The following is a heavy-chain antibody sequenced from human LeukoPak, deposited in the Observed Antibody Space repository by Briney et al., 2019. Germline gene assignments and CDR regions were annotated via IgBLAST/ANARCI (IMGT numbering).Heavy chain of an antibody. CDR2: ISTYNGKT. V-gene: IGHV1-18*04. Sequence: ASVKVSCTASGYIFTIYGISWVRQAPGQGLEWMGWISTYNGKTNYAQKVQGRVTMTTDTSTRTAYMELRSLRSDDTAVYYCAREGRFLEWSSPDYWGQGTLVTVSS. D-gene: IGHD3-3*01. CDR3: AREGRFLEWSSPDY. CDR1: GYIFTIYG. J-gene: IGHJ4*02.